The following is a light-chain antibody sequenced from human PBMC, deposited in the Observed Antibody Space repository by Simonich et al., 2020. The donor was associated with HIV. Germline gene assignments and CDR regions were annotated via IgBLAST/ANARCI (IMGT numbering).Light chain of an antibody. CDR2: ATS. J-gene: IGKJ3*01. CDR1: QSISRY. Sequence: DIQMTQSPSSLSASVGDRVTITCRASQSISRYLNWYQQKPGKAPKLLIYATSSLQKGVPSRLSGSGSGTDFTLTISSLQPEDFATYYCQQSYSTLGITFGPGTKVDIK. CDR3: QQSYSTLGIT. V-gene: IGKV1-39*01.